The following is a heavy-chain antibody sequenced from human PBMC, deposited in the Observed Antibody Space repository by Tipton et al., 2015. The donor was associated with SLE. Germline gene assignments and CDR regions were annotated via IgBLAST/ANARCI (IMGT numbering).Heavy chain of an antibody. CDR1: GFTFSRHD. CDR3: AKDESEEVAADWFDP. D-gene: IGHD5-12*01. Sequence: SLRFSCAASGFTFSRHDMSWVRQAPGKGLEWVSAISGSGTRTYYADSVRGRFTISRDNSKNTMYLQMNSLRAEDTAVYYCAKDESEEVAADWFDPRGQGILVTVSS. J-gene: IGHJ5*02. V-gene: IGHV3-23*01. CDR2: ISGSGTRT.